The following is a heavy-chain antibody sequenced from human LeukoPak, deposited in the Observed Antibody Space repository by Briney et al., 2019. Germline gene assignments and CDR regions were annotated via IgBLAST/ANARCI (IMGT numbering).Heavy chain of an antibody. V-gene: IGHV1-8*01. Sequence: GASAKVSCKASGYTFTSYDINLVRQATGQGPGWMGWMIPIIGNTGYAQKFQGRVNMTRNTSISTAYMELSSLRSEPTAVYYCARRFSGSGSPITYWGQGTLVTVSS. J-gene: IGHJ4*02. CDR2: MIPIIGNT. D-gene: IGHD3-10*01. CDR3: ARRFSGSGSPITY. CDR1: GYTFTSYD.